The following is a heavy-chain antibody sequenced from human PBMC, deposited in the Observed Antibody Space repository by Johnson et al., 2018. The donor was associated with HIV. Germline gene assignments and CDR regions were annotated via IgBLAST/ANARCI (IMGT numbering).Heavy chain of an antibody. CDR2: IGTAVDT. D-gene: IGHD2-15*01. J-gene: IGHJ3*02. CDR1: GFIFSSYD. CDR3: ARVAWSLDAFDI. V-gene: IGHV3-13*01. Sequence: MLLVESGGGLVQPGGSLRLSCAASGFIFSSYDIHWVRQATGTGLAWVSTIGTAVDTYYPGSVKGRFTISRENAKNSLYPQMNSLRAEETAVYYCARVAWSLDAFDIWGEGTVVTVSS.